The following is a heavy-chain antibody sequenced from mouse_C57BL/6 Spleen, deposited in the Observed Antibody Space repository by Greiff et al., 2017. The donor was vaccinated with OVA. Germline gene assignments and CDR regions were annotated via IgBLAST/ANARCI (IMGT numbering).Heavy chain of an antibody. CDR3: ARWDDYDWYFDV. J-gene: IGHJ1*03. Sequence: VQLQQPGTELVKPGASVKLSCKASGYTFTSYWMHWVKQRPGQGLEWIGNINPSNGGTNYNETFQSKATLTVDKSSRTAYMQLSSLTSEDSAVYYCARWDDYDWYFDVWGTGTTVTVSS. D-gene: IGHD2-4*01. CDR2: INPSNGGT. CDR1: GYTFTSYW. V-gene: IGHV1-53*01.